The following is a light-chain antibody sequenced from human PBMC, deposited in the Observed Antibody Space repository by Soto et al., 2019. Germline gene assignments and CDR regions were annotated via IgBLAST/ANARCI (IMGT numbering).Light chain of an antibody. V-gene: IGLV2-11*01. CDR2: DVT. CDR3: SSYAGSYTWI. CDR1: SRDVAVYSY. J-gene: IGLJ1*01. Sequence: QSVLTQPRSVSGSPGQSVTVSCTGTSRDVAVYSYVSCFQQHPGKAPQLLIYDVTKRPSGVPDRFSGSKSGNTAALTISGLQAEDEAEYFCSSYAGSYTWIFGTGTKVTVL.